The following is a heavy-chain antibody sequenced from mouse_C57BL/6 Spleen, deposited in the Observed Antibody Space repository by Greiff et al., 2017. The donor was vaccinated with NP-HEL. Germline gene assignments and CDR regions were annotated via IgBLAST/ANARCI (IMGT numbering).Heavy chain of an antibody. CDR3: ARGGYDGHYFDY. J-gene: IGHJ2*01. V-gene: IGHV1-26*01. CDR2: INPNNGGT. Sequence: EVQLQQSGPELVKPGASVKISCKASGYTFTDYYMNWVKQSHGKSLEWIGDINPNNGGTSYNQKFKGKATLTVDKSSSTAYMELRSLTSEDSAVYYCARGGYDGHYFDYWGQGTTLTVSS. CDR1: GYTFTDYY. D-gene: IGHD2-3*01.